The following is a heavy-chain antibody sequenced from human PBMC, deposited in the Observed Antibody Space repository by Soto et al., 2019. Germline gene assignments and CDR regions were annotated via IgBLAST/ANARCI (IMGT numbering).Heavy chain of an antibody. CDR3: ARDRGSDDPIDY. V-gene: IGHV3-33*01. J-gene: IGHJ4*02. Sequence: QVQLVESGGGVVQPGRSLRLSCGASGFTLSSYGMHWVRQAPGKGLEWVAVIWHDGSNKYYADSMKGRFTISRDNSKNTLYLQTNNLRVEDTAVYYCARDRGSDDPIDYWGQGTLVTVSS. D-gene: IGHD3-10*01. CDR1: GFTLSSYG. CDR2: IWHDGSNK.